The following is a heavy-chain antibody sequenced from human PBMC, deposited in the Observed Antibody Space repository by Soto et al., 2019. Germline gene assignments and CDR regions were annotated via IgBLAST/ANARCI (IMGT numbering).Heavy chain of an antibody. CDR2: ISYDGSNK. CDR3: ARARYSSSRKFLETDY. V-gene: IGHV3-30-3*01. Sequence: TGGSLRLSCAASGFTFSSYAMHWVRQAPGKGLEWVAVISYDGSNKYYADSVKGRFTISRDNSKNTLYLQMNSLRAEDTAVYYCARARYSSSRKFLETDYWGQGTLVTVSS. D-gene: IGHD6-13*01. CDR1: GFTFSSYA. J-gene: IGHJ4*02.